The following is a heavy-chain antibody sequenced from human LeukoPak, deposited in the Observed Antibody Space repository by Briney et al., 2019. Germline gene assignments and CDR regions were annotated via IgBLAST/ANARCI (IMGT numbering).Heavy chain of an antibody. CDR1: GYTFSRHG. CDR3: ARDRLGSAGTTGGVYYGMDV. J-gene: IGHJ6*02. D-gene: IGHD6-13*01. Sequence: GGSLRLSCAASGYTFSRHGIHWVRQAPGKGLEWVAVVWYDGRNRDYADSVKGRFTISKDNSNNMAFLQMDRLRAEDTAVYYCARDRLGSAGTTGGVYYGMDVWGQGTTVTVSS. CDR2: VWYDGRNR. V-gene: IGHV3-33*01.